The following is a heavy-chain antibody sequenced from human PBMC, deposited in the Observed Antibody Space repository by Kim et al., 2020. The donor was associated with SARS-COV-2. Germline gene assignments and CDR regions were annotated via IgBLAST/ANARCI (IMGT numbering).Heavy chain of an antibody. Sequence: GGSLRLSCAASGFTFSDYYMXWIRQAXGKGXXXVSXXXSXXXYTNYAXSVKGRXXXSRXXXKNXXXLQXXSLXXXDTXXXYCAXVGXXXVWGXXRDXXYYXXXDVXXXGT. CDR3: AXVGXXXVWGXXRDXXYYXXXDV. J-gene: IGHJ6*01. CDR2: XXSXXXYT. CDR1: GFTFSDYY. V-gene: IGHV3-11*03. D-gene: IGHD3-16*01.